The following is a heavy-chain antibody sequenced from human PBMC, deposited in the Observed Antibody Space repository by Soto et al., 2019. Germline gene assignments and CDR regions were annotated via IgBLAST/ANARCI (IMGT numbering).Heavy chain of an antibody. CDR3: ASGGDEWATGFDY. J-gene: IGHJ4*02. CDR2: IYYSGST. Sequence: SETLSLTCTVSGGSISSYYWSWIRQPPGKGLEWIGYIYYSGSTNYNPSLKSRVTISVDTSKNQFSLKLSSVTAADTAVYYCASGGDEWATGFDYWGQGTLVTVSS. CDR1: GGSISSYY. D-gene: IGHD4-17*01. V-gene: IGHV4-59*01.